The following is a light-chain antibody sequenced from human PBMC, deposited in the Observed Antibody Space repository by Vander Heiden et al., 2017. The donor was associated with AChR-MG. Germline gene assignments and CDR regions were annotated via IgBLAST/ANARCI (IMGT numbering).Light chain of an antibody. CDR2: GAS. CDR1: QTVSSTY. CDR3: QQYGASPRVT. V-gene: IGKV3-20*01. J-gene: IGKJ5*01. Sequence: EIVLTQSPGTLSLSPGERATLSCRASQTVSSTYFAWYQQKPGQAPRLLIYGASSRATGIPDRFSGGGSGTDFTLTTSRLEPEDFAVYYCQQYGASPRVTFGQGTRLEIK.